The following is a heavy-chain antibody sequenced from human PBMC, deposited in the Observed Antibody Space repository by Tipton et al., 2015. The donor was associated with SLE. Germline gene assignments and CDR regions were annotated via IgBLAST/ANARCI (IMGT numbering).Heavy chain of an antibody. V-gene: IGHV4-59*01. CDR1: GGSINLYY. CDR2: IFYTGVT. Sequence: TLSLTCTISGGSINLYYWSWIRQPPGKGLEWIGYIFYTGVTNHNPSLKSRVAMSIDTSKKQFSLKLNNVTDADTAVYYCVRGTENNWKPRFDLWGQGILVAVSS. CDR3: VRGTENNWKPRFDL. D-gene: IGHD1-20*01. J-gene: IGHJ4*02.